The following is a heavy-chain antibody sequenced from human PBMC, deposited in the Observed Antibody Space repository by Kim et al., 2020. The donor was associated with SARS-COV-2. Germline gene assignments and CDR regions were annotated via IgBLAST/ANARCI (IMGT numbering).Heavy chain of an antibody. CDR1: GGSISSYY. D-gene: IGHD3-10*01. Sequence: SETLSLTCTVSGGSISSYYWSWIRQPPGKGLEWIGYIYYSGSTNYNPSLKSRVTISVDTSKNQFSLKLSSVTAADTAVYYCARFNGWFGERILDYWGQGTLVTVSS. CDR3: ARFNGWFGERILDY. V-gene: IGHV4-59*01. J-gene: IGHJ4*02. CDR2: IYYSGST.